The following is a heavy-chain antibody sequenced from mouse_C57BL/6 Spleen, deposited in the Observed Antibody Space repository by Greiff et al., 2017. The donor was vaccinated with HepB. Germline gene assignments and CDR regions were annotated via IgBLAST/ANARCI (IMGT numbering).Heavy chain of an antibody. D-gene: IGHD1-1*01. Sequence: DVMLVESGGGLVQPGGSLKLSCAASGFTFSDYGMAWVRQAPRKGPEWVAFISNLAYSIYYADTVTGRFTISRENAKNTLYLEMSSLRAEDTAMYYCARRDGSSTHWYFDVWGTGTTVTVSS. J-gene: IGHJ1*03. CDR2: ISNLAYSI. CDR1: GFTFSDYG. CDR3: ARRDGSSTHWYFDV. V-gene: IGHV5-15*04.